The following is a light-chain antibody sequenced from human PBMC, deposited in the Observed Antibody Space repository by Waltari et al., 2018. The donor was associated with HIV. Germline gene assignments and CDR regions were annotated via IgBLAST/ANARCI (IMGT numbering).Light chain of an antibody. V-gene: IGLV1-40*01. CDR2: GNY. CDR3: QSYDSSLSGWV. Sequence: QSVLTQPPSVSGAPGQRVTITCTGSSSTTGAGYDLPGYQQLPATTPKLLVYGNYNRPSGVPDRFSGSKSGTSASLAITGLQAEDEADYYCQSYDSSLSGWVFGGGTKLTVL. CDR1: SSTTGAGYD. J-gene: IGLJ3*02.